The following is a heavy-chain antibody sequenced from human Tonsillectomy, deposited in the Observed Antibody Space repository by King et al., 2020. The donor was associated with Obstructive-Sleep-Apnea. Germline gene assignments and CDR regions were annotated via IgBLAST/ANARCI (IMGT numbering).Heavy chain of an antibody. J-gene: IGHJ4*02. CDR2: INHSGST. V-gene: IGHV4-34*01. CDR3: ARGGYYGSGTLDY. CDR1: GGSFSGYY. D-gene: IGHD3-10*01. Sequence: VQLQQWGAGLLKPSETLSLTCAVYGGSFSGYYWSWIRQPPGKGLEWIGEINHSGSTNYNPSLKSRVTISVDRSKNQVSLKLTSVTAADTAVYYCARGGYYGSGTLDYWGQGTVVTVSS.